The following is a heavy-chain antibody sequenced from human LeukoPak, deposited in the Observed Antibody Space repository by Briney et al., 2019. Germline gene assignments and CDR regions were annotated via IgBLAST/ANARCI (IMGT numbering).Heavy chain of an antibody. V-gene: IGHV3-33*08. CDR3: ARDTSPRIAAIYYDAFDI. CDR2: IWYGGSNK. D-gene: IGHD6-13*01. CDR1: GFTFSSYG. Sequence: GGSLRLSCAASGFTFSSYGMHWVRQAPGKGLEWVAVIWYGGSNKYYADSVKGRFTISRDNSKNTLYLQMNSLRAEDTALYYCARDTSPRIAAIYYDAFDIWGQGTMVTVSS. J-gene: IGHJ3*02.